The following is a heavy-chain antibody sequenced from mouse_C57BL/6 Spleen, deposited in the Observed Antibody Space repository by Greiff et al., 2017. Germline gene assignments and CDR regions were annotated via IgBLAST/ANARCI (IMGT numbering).Heavy chain of an antibody. V-gene: IGHV1-64*01. CDR3: ARPSAVVGQENYFGD. CDR1: GYTFTSYW. Sequence: VQLQQPGAELVKPGASVKLSCKASGYTFTSYWMHWVKQRPGQGLEWIGMIYPNSGSTNYNEKFKSKATLTVDKSSSTAYIQLSSLTSEDSAVYYCARPSAVVGQENYFGDWGQGTTLTVST. J-gene: IGHJ2*01. CDR2: IYPNSGST. D-gene: IGHD1-1*01.